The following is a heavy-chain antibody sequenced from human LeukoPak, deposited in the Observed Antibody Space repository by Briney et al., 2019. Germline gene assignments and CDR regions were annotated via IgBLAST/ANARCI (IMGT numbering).Heavy chain of an antibody. V-gene: IGHV3-66*02. D-gene: IGHD3-10*01. J-gene: IGHJ4*02. CDR3: AKGGVLDYFDY. Sequence: GGSLRLSCAASGFTVSSNYVSWVRQAPGKGLEWVSVIYSGGSTYYADSVKGRFTISRDNSKNTLYLQMNSLRAEDTAVYYCAKGGVLDYFDYWGQGTLVTVSS. CDR1: GFTVSSNY. CDR2: IYSGGST.